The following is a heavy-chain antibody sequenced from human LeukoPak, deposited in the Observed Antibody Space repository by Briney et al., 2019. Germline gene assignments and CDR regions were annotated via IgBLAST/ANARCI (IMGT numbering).Heavy chain of an antibody. CDR3: ARDSRYGGNSFDY. CDR2: ISSSSSTI. V-gene: IGHV3-48*01. D-gene: IGHD4-23*01. J-gene: IGHJ4*02. Sequence: GGSLRLSCTASGFTFSGSAIHWVRQAPGKGLEWASYISSSSSTIYYADSVKGRFAISRDNAKNSLYLQMNSLRAEDTAVYYCARDSRYGGNSFDYWGQGTLVTVSS. CDR1: GFTFSGSA.